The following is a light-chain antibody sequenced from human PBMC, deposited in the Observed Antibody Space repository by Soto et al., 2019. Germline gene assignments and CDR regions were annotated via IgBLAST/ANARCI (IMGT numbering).Light chain of an antibody. CDR2: GAS. Sequence: EIVMTQSPATLSVSPGERVTLSCRASQGVETNLAWYQQKPGQAPRLLIYGASTRATGIPARFSGSGSGTEFTLIISSLQSEDFAVYYCQQYNNWPPLTFGGGTKVEIK. V-gene: IGKV3-15*01. J-gene: IGKJ4*01. CDR3: QQYNNWPPLT. CDR1: QGVETN.